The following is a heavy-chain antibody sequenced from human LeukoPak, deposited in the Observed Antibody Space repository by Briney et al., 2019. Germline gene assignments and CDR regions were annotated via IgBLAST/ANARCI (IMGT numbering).Heavy chain of an antibody. V-gene: IGHV4-4*07. CDR3: ARFTKDSSSSSGYYFDY. CDR1: GVSVTSYY. D-gene: IGHD6-13*01. Sequence: SETLSLTCTVSGVSVTSYYWSWLRQPAGKGLEWIGRIYTSGSTSYNPSLRSRRTMSVDTSKNQFSLNLSSVTAADTAVYYCARFTKDSSSSSGYYFDYWGQGTLVTVSS. CDR2: IYTSGST. J-gene: IGHJ4*02.